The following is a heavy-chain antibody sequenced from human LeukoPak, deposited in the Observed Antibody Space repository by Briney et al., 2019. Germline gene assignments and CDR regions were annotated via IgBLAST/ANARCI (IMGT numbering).Heavy chain of an antibody. CDR1: GGSFSGYY. Sequence: SETLSLTCAVYGGSFSGYYWSWIRQPPGKGLEWIGEINHSGSTNYNPSLKSRVTISVDTSKNQFSLKLSSVTAADTAVYYCARARTMVRGASLDYWGQGTLVTVSS. CDR2: INHSGST. V-gene: IGHV4-34*01. D-gene: IGHD3-10*01. CDR3: ARARTMVRGASLDY. J-gene: IGHJ4*02.